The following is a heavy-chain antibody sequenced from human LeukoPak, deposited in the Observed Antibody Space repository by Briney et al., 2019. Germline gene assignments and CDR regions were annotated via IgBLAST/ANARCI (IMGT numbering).Heavy chain of an antibody. V-gene: IGHV3-7*03. CDR2: IKQDGSEK. D-gene: IGHD3-22*01. CDR1: GFIFSSYW. Sequence: GGSLRLSCAASGFIFSSYWMSWVRQAPGKGLEWVANIKQDGSEKYYVDSVKGRFTISRDNAKNSLYLQMDSLRVEDTAVYYCARGRKIVVVMGGFFDYWGQGTLVTVSS. CDR3: ARGRKIVVVMGGFFDY. J-gene: IGHJ4*02.